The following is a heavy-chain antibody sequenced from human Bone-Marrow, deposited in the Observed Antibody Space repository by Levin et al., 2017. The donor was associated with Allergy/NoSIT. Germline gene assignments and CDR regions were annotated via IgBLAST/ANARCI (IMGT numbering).Heavy chain of an antibody. CDR2: IRGRGAGT. J-gene: IGHJ4*02. CDR1: GFTFRTYA. Sequence: GGSLRLSCEASGFTFRTYAMSWVRQAPGKGLEWLSGIRGRGAGTFYADSGKGRFNISKDNSKNMVYLQLNSLRVEDTAVYYCAKVGSGWFRNKLDSWGQGTLVTVSS. V-gene: IGHV3-23*01. D-gene: IGHD6-19*01. CDR3: AKVGSGWFRNKLDS.